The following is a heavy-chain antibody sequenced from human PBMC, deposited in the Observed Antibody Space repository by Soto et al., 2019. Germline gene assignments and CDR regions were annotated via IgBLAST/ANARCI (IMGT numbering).Heavy chain of an antibody. Sequence: EVQLLEFGGDLVQPGGSLRLSCAASGFTFSNYAMSWVRQAPGKGLEWVSAISAYGASPYYRDSVRGRFTISKDNSKNTLYLQMAGLRAEDTAIYYCAKAHYDKGSSLYSMDVWGQGTTVTVSS. D-gene: IGHD3-10*01. V-gene: IGHV3-23*01. CDR2: ISAYGASP. CDR3: AKAHYDKGSSLYSMDV. J-gene: IGHJ6*02. CDR1: GFTFSNYA.